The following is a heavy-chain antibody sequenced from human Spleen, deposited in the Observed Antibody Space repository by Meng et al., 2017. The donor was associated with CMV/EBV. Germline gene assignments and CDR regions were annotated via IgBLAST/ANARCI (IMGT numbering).Heavy chain of an antibody. V-gene: IGHV4-30-4*08. J-gene: IGHJ3*02. CDR1: GGSISSGDYY. CDR2: IYYSGST. Sequence: LRLSCTVSGGSISSGDYYWSWIRQPPGKGLEWIGYIYYSGSTYYNPSLKSRVTISVDTSKNQFSLKLSSVTAADTAVYYCARAWATSLGAFDIWGQGTMVTVSS. CDR3: ARAWATSLGAFDI. D-gene: IGHD5-24*01.